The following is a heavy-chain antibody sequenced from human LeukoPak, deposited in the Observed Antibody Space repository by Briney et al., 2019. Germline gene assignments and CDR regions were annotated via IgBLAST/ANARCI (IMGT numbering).Heavy chain of an antibody. CDR2: IYYSGST. J-gene: IGHJ3*02. CDR1: GGSISSSSYY. V-gene: IGHV4-39*07. Sequence: SETLSLTCTVSGGSISSSSYYWGWIRQPPGKGLEWIGSIYYSGSTYYNPSLKSRVTISVDTSKNQFSLKLSSVTAADTAVYYCARVGPESSSSNEGAFDIWGQGTMVTVSS. D-gene: IGHD6-13*01. CDR3: ARVGPESSSSNEGAFDI.